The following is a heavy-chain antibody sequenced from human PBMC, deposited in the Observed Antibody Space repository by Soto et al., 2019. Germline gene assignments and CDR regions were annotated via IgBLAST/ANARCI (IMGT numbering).Heavy chain of an antibody. CDR1: GDSVSSNSAA. CDR3: ASSSYTVDPYCSSTSCPPPYYYYGMDV. J-gene: IGHJ6*02. V-gene: IGHV6-1*01. Sequence: SKTLSLTFAISGDSVSSNSAAWNWIRQSPSRGLEWLGRTYYRSKWYNDYAVSVKSRITINPDTSKNQFSLQLNSVTPEDTAVYYCASSSYTVDPYCSSTSCPPPYYYYGMDVWGQGTTVTVSS. D-gene: IGHD2-2*01. CDR2: TYYRSKWYN.